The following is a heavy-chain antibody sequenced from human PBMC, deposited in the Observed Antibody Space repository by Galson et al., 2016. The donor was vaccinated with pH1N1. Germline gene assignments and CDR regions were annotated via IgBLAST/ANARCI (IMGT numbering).Heavy chain of an antibody. V-gene: IGHV3-11*01. D-gene: IGHD3-10*01. Sequence: SLRLSCAASGFTFSDYYMTWIRRAPGKGLEWVSYISSSGYTIFYTDSVKGRFNISRDNAKNSLYLQMNSLRAEDTAVYYCASAPRLGELELGDVFDIWGQGTMVTVSS. J-gene: IGHJ3*02. CDR3: ASAPRLGELELGDVFDI. CDR1: GFTFSDYY. CDR2: ISSSGYTI.